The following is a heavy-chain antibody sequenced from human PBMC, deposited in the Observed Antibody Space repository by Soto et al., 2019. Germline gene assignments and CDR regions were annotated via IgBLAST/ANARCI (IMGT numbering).Heavy chain of an antibody. D-gene: IGHD5-18*01. CDR1: GVSISNYY. Sequence: PSETLSLTCTVSGVSISNYYWSWIRQPPGKGLESMVYIYYSGITNYNPSLKSRVNISVDTSKNQFSLRLSSVTAADTAVYYCASTLESVMVTPYGYPQLSFDNWGQGSLVTVSS. J-gene: IGHJ4*02. CDR2: IYYSGIT. V-gene: IGHV4-59*01. CDR3: ASTLESVMVTPYGYPQLSFDN.